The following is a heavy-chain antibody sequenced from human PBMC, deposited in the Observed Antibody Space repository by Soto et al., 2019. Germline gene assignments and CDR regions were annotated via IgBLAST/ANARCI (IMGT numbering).Heavy chain of an antibody. CDR3: AKDFSYDSSGVLDY. V-gene: IGHV3-23*01. CDR1: GFTFRSYA. CDR2: ISYNGGNT. Sequence: VQLLESGGALVQPGGSLRLSCEASGFTFRSYAMSWVRQAPGKGLEWVSAISYNGGNTYYPDSVRGRFTISRDNSKNTLFLQMNSVRAEDTAVYYCAKDFSYDSSGVLDYWGQGTLVTVSS. D-gene: IGHD3-22*01. J-gene: IGHJ4*02.